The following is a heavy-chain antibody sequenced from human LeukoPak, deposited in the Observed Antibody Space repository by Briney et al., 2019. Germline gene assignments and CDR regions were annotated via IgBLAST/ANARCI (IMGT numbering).Heavy chain of an antibody. V-gene: IGHV3-7*01. J-gene: IGHJ4*02. Sequence: RGSLRLSCAASGFTFSNYWMNWVRQAPGKGPEWVAIIKKVGSEKYYVDSVKGRFTISRDNAKNSLYLQMNSLRADDTAVYFCAGGAGFLIDYWGQGALVTVSS. D-gene: IGHD2/OR15-2a*01. CDR2: IKKVGSEK. CDR3: AGGAGFLIDY. CDR1: GFTFSNYW.